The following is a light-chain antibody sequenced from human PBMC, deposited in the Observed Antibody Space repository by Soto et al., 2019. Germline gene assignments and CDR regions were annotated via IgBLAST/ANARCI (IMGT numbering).Light chain of an antibody. Sequence: QSALTQPPSASGSPGQSVTISCTGTSSDVGAYNYVSWYQQHAGKAPKLVIYEVTKRPSGVPDRLSGSKSSNAASLTVSGRHAEDEADYYCSSFASSNTWVFGGGTKLTVL. CDR3: SSFASSNTWV. CDR2: EVT. CDR1: SSDVGAYNY. J-gene: IGLJ3*02. V-gene: IGLV2-8*01.